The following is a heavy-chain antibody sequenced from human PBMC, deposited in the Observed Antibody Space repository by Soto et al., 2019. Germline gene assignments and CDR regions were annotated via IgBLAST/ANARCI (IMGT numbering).Heavy chain of an antibody. CDR3: ARIGYSSSSLGYYYYGMDV. V-gene: IGHV1-69*13. J-gene: IGHJ6*02. D-gene: IGHD6-6*01. CDR2: IIPIFGTA. CDR1: GGTFSSYA. Sequence: SVKVSCKASGGTFSSYAISWVRQAPGQGLEWMGGIIPIFGTANYAQKFQGRVTITADEPTSTAYMELSSLRSEDTAVYYCARIGYSSSSLGYYYYGMDVWGQGTTVTVSS.